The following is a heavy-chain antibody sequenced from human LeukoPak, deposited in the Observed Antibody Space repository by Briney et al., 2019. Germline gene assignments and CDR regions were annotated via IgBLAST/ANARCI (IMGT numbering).Heavy chain of an antibody. CDR2: ISPIGSPI. V-gene: IGHV3-48*03. D-gene: IGHD3-22*01. CDR3: ASFYDSSGRDY. J-gene: IGHJ4*02. Sequence: GGSLRLSCTASGFTLSSYEMNWVRQAPGEGLEWVSYISPIGSPIYYADSVKGRFTISRDNAKNSLYLQMNSLRAEDTAVYYCASFYDSSGRDYWGQGTLVTVSS. CDR1: GFTLSSYE.